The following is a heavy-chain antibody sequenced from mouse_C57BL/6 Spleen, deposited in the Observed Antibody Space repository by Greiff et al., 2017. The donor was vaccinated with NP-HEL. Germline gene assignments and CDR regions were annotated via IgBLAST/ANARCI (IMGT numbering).Heavy chain of an antibody. CDR1: GYAFSSSW. CDR3: ARSTMVTYFDY. Sequence: QVQLQQSGPELVKPGASVKISCKASGYAFSSSWMNWVKQRPGKGLEWVGRSYPGDGDTNYNGKFKGKATLTADKSSSTAYMQLSSLTSEDSAVYFCARSTMVTYFDYWGQGTTLTVSS. V-gene: IGHV1-82*01. J-gene: IGHJ2*01. CDR2: SYPGDGDT. D-gene: IGHD2-2*01.